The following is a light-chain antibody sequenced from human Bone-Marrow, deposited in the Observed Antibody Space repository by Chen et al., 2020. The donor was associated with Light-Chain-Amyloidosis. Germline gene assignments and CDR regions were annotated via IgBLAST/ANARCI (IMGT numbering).Light chain of an antibody. V-gene: IGLV3-25*03. CDR2: RDT. CDR3: QSADSSGTDGVI. CDR1: DLPTKY. Sequence: SYELTQPPSVSVSPGQTARITCSGDDLPTKYAYWYQQKPGQAPVLGIHRDTERPSGISERFSGSSSGTTPTLSISGFQAEDEAAYHCQSADSSGTDGVIFGGGTRLPAL. J-gene: IGLJ2*01.